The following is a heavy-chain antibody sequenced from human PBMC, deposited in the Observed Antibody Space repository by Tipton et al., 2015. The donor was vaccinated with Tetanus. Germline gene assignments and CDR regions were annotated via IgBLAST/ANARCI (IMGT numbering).Heavy chain of an antibody. V-gene: IGHV4-39*01. J-gene: IGHJ4*02. CDR1: GGFISSSDYY. CDR3: ARHTNFWSGYYIVY. D-gene: IGHD3-3*01. CDR2: IYYSGVA. Sequence: GLVKPSETLSLSCTVSGGFISSSDYYWGWIRQAPGMGPEWIATIYYSGVAHYNPSLKSRVTISVDTSKNQFSLKLSSVTAADTAVYYCARHTNFWSGYYIVYWGQGTLVTVSS.